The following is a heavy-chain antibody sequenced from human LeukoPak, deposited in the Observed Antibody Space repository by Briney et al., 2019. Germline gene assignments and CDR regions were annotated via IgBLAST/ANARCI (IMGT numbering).Heavy chain of an antibody. Sequence: GASVKVSCKASGYTFTSYGISWVRQAPGQGLEWMGWISAYNGNTNYAQKLQGRVTMTTDTSTSTAYMELRSLRSDDTAVYYCAKGFHEMGDSCYFDYWGQGTLVTVSS. CDR3: AKGFHEMGDSCYFDY. CDR2: ISAYNGNT. D-gene: IGHD5-24*01. CDR1: GYTFTSYG. J-gene: IGHJ4*02. V-gene: IGHV1-18*01.